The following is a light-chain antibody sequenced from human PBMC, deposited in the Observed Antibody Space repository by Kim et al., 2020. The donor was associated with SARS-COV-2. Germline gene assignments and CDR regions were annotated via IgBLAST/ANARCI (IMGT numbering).Light chain of an antibody. V-gene: IGKV1-5*03. Sequence: DIQMTQSPPTLSAYVGDRVTITCRASQNIITWLAWYQQKPGKAPNLLIYKASTLESGVPSRFSGSGSGTEFTLTISSLQPDDSATYYCQQYNSHSNTFGQGTKLEI. CDR1: QNIITW. CDR2: KAS. J-gene: IGKJ2*01. CDR3: QQYNSHSNT.